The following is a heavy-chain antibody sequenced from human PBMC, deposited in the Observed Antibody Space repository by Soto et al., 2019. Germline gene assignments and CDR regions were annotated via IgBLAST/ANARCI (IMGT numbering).Heavy chain of an antibody. Sequence: QVQLVESGGGVVQAGRSLRLSCAASGFTFSNFGMQWVRQAPGKGLEWVAVVSSDGSVRRYADSVKGRFTISRDNSKNTMSLQMNSLRDEDTAVYYCVREGAFGEGYFDLWGRGTLVTVSS. CDR1: GFTFSNFG. V-gene: IGHV3-30*03. CDR3: VREGAFGEGYFDL. D-gene: IGHD3-10*01. J-gene: IGHJ2*01. CDR2: VSSDGSVR.